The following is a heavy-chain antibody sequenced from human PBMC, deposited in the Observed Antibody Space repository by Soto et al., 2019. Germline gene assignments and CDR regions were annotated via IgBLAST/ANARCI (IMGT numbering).Heavy chain of an antibody. J-gene: IGHJ3*02. CDR2: MYSDGST. CDR1: GFTVSSNY. D-gene: IGHD4-17*01. Sequence: EVQLVESGGGLIPPGGSLRLSCAASGFTVSSNYMSWVRQAPGNGLEWVSVMYSDGSTYYADSVKGRFTISRDNSKNTLYLQMNSLRAEDTAVYYCARVGYAVTTGGAFDIWGQGTMVTVSS. V-gene: IGHV3-53*01. CDR3: ARVGYAVTTGGAFDI.